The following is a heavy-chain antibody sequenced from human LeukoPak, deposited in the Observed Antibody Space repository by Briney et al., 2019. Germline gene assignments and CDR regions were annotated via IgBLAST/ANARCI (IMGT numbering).Heavy chain of an antibody. CDR3: ARNIGDSSSNWFDP. J-gene: IGHJ5*02. CDR2: ISYDGSNK. D-gene: IGHD6-6*01. Sequence: GRSLRLSCVASGFTFSSYAMHWVRQAPGKGLEWVAVISYDGSNKYYADSVKGRFTISRDNSKNTLYLQMNSLRAEDTAVYYCARNIGDSSSNWFDPWGQGTLVTVSS. V-gene: IGHV3-30-3*01. CDR1: GFTFSSYA.